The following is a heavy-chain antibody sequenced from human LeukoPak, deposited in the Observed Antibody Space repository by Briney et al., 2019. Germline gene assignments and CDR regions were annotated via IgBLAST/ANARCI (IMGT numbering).Heavy chain of an antibody. Sequence: GASVKVSCKPSGSTFTTYAINWVRQAPGQGLEWMGWISDYNGNTIYVQKFQGRVTMTTDTSTSTAYMELRSLRSDDTAVYYCARDWYSYGYWSDIWGQGTMVTVSS. CDR1: GSTFTTYA. CDR2: ISDYNGNT. D-gene: IGHD5-18*01. V-gene: IGHV1-18*01. CDR3: ARDWYSYGYWSDI. J-gene: IGHJ3*02.